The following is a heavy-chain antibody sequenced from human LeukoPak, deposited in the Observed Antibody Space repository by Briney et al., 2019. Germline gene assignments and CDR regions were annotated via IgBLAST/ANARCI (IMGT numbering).Heavy chain of an antibody. D-gene: IGHD1-1*01. CDR3: AREGEPGGAFDI. CDR1: GFTFSSYS. CDR2: IRSSSSYI. V-gene: IGHV3-21*01. Sequence: GGSLRLSCAASGFTFSSYSMNWVRQAPGKGLEWVSSIRSSSSYIYYADSVKGRFTISRDNAKNSLYLQMNSLRAEDTAVYYCAREGEPGGAFDIWGQGTMVTVSS. J-gene: IGHJ3*02.